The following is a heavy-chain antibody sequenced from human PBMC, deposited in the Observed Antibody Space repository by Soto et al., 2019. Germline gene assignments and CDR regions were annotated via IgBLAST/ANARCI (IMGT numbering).Heavy chain of an antibody. V-gene: IGHV1-18*01. Sequence: ASVKVSCKASGYTFTSYGISWVRQAPGQGLEWMGWISAYNGNTNYAQKLQGRVTMTTDTSTSTAYVELRSLRSDDTAVYYCARGTSVVVPAARDDWFDPWGQGTLVTVSS. CDR1: GYTFTSYG. CDR3: ARGTSVVVPAARDDWFDP. D-gene: IGHD2-2*01. CDR2: ISAYNGNT. J-gene: IGHJ5*02.